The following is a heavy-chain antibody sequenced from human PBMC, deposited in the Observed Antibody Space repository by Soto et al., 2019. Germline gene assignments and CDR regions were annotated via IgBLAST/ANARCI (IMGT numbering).Heavy chain of an antibody. Sequence: ASVQVSCKAPGYTFTRAGISWMRLAPAQGPEWMGWISSYNGDKNYAQTFQGRVTMTTDTSTSTAYMELRSLRSDVTAVYYCAREGVATYYYYGMDVWGQGTPVTVSS. V-gene: IGHV1-18*01. CDR1: GYTFTRAG. J-gene: IGHJ6*02. D-gene: IGHD5-12*01. CDR2: ISSYNGDK. CDR3: AREGVATYYYYGMDV.